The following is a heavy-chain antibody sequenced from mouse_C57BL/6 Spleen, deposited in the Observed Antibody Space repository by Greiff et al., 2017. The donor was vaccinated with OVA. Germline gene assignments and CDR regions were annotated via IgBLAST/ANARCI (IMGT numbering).Heavy chain of an antibody. Sequence: QVQLQQPGAELVMPGASVKLSCKASGYTFTSYWMHWVKQRPGQGLEWIGEIDPSDSYTNYNQKFKGKSTLTVDQSSSTAYMQLSSLTSEDSAVYYCARSGCSSYEWYFDVWGTGTTVTVSS. CDR1: GYTFTSYW. CDR2: IDPSDSYT. D-gene: IGHD1-1*01. CDR3: ARSGCSSYEWYFDV. V-gene: IGHV1-69*01. J-gene: IGHJ1*03.